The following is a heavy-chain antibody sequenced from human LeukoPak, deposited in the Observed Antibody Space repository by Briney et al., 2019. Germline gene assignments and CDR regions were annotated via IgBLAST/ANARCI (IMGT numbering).Heavy chain of an antibody. CDR3: ARVAAGYSVNYFDY. Sequence: GGSLRLSCAASGLTVSSNYMNWVRQAPGKGLEWVSYISTGSSTTYYADSVKGRFTISRDNVENSLYLQMNSLRDEDTAVYYCARVAAGYSVNYFDYWGQGTLVTVSS. J-gene: IGHJ4*02. V-gene: IGHV3-48*02. CDR2: ISTGSSTT. CDR1: GLTVSSNY. D-gene: IGHD4-23*01.